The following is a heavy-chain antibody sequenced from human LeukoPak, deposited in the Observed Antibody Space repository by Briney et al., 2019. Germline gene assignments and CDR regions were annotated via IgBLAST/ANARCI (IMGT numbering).Heavy chain of an antibody. CDR1: GYTFTSYG. CDR2: IRAYNGNT. J-gene: IGHJ3*02. D-gene: IGHD3-22*01. CDR3: ARDPSYYDSSGYWGYDAFDI. Sequence: GSAKVSCKASGYTFTSYGISWVRQAPGQGLEWMGWIRAYNGNTNYAQKLQGRVTMTTDTSTSTAYMELRSLRSDDTAVYYCARDPSYYDSSGYWGYDAFDIWGQGTMVTVSS. V-gene: IGHV1-18*01.